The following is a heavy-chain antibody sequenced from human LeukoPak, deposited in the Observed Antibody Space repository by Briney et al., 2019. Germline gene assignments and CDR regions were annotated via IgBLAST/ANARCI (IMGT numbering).Heavy chain of an antibody. CDR1: GFTFSSYA. D-gene: IGHD3-10*01. Sequence: GSLRLSCAASGFTFSSYAMSWVRQPPGKGLEWIGEINHSGSTNYNPSLKSRVTISVDTSKNQFSLKLSSVTAADTAVYYCARERKAGYGSGSYLDYWGQGTLVTVSS. J-gene: IGHJ4*02. V-gene: IGHV4-34*01. CDR2: INHSGST. CDR3: ARERKAGYGSGSYLDY.